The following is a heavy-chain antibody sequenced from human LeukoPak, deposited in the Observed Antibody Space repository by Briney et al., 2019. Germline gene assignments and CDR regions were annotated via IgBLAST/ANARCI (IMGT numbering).Heavy chain of an antibody. CDR1: GGSISSSSYY. V-gene: IGHV4-31*03. J-gene: IGHJ3*02. D-gene: IGHD3-10*01. CDR2: IYYSGST. Sequence: SETLSLTCTVSGGSISSSSYYWGWIRQPPGKGLEWIGYIYYSGSTYYNPSLKSRVTISVDTSKNQFSLKLSSVTAADTAVYYCARAEGSGKGDAFDIWGQGTMVTVSS. CDR3: ARAEGSGKGDAFDI.